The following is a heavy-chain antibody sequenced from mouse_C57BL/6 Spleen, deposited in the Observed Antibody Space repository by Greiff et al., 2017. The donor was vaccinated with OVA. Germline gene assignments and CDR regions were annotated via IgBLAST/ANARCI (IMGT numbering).Heavy chain of an antibody. CDR2: IWRGGST. CDR3: AKTEVTTSYWYFDV. D-gene: IGHD2-2*01. Sequence: QVQLQQSGPGLVQPSQSLSITCTVSGFSLTSYGVHWVRQPPGKGLEWLGVIWRGGSTDYNAAFISRLSISKDNAKSQVFFKMNSLQADDTAIYYCAKTEVTTSYWYFDVWGTGTTVTVSS. J-gene: IGHJ1*03. V-gene: IGHV2-4*01. CDR1: GFSLTSYG.